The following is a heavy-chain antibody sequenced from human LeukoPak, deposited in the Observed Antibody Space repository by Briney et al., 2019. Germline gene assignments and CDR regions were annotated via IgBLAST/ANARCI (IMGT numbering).Heavy chain of an antibody. Sequence: GGSLRLSCAASGFTFNNYPMHWVRQAPGKGLEWVAIISYDGSYKYYSDSVKGRFTISRDNSKNTLYLQMNSLRAEDTAVYFCAKGGPPYYYDSTGYYYFDYWGQGTLVTVSS. CDR1: GFTFNNYP. CDR3: AKGGPPYYYDSTGYYYFDY. CDR2: ISYDGSYK. J-gene: IGHJ4*02. V-gene: IGHV3-30*04. D-gene: IGHD3-22*01.